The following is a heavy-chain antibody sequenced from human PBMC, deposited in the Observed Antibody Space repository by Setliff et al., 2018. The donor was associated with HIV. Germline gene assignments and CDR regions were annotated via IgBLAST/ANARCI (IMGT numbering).Heavy chain of an antibody. J-gene: IGHJ3*02. V-gene: IGHV1-18*03. CDR1: GYTFTSYG. CDR3: ARVAWYYSFWSGLGDAFDI. D-gene: IGHD3-3*01. CDR2: ISAYSGNT. Sequence: ASVKVSCKASGYTFTSYGISWVRQAPGQGLEWMGWISAYSGNTNYAQKLQGRVTMTTDTSTSTAYMELRSLRSDDMAVYYCARVAWYYSFWSGLGDAFDIWGQGTMVTVS.